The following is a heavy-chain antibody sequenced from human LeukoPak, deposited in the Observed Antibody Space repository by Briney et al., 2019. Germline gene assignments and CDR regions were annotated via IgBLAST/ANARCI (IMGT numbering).Heavy chain of an antibody. Sequence: ASVKVSCXASGYTFTAYYIHWVRLAPGQGLEWVGRINPNSGGTNYAQKFQGRVTMTRDTSISTAYMELSRLRSDDTAVYYCAGDSVTGDMDVWGKGTTVTVSS. CDR1: GYTFTAYY. D-gene: IGHD2-21*02. CDR2: INPNSGGT. V-gene: IGHV1-2*06. J-gene: IGHJ6*03. CDR3: AGDSVTGDMDV.